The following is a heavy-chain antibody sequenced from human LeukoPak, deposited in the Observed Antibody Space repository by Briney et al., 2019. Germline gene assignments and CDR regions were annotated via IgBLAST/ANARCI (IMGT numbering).Heavy chain of an antibody. J-gene: IGHJ4*02. Sequence: SETLSLTCTVSGGSISSSSYYWGWIRQPPGKVLEWIGSIYYSGSTYYNPSLKSRVTISVDTSKNQFSLKLSSVTAADTAVYYCARALRFGELFLDFDYWGQGTLVTVSS. CDR3: ARALRFGELFLDFDY. CDR1: GGSISSSSYY. D-gene: IGHD3-10*01. V-gene: IGHV4-39*01. CDR2: IYYSGST.